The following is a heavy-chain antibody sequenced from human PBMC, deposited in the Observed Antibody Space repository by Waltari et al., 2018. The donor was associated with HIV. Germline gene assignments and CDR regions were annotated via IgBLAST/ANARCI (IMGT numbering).Heavy chain of an antibody. Sequence: QAQLAHSGAEVKKPGASVKVSCKASGYTFTSYGISWVRQAPGQGLEWLGWISAYNGNTNYAQKLQGRVTMTTDTSTSTAYMELRSLRSDDTAVYYCARVGCSSASCYSGWFDPWGQGTLVTVSS. CDR3: ARVGCSSASCYSGWFDP. V-gene: IGHV1-18*01. D-gene: IGHD2-2*01. CDR2: ISAYNGNT. CDR1: GYTFTSYG. J-gene: IGHJ5*02.